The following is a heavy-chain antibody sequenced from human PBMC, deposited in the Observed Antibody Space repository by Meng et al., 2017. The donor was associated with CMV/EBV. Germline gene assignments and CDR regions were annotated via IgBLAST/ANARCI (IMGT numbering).Heavy chain of an antibody. CDR2: ISSSGSTI. CDR3: ARVGSYDFWSGYHYYFDY. CDR1: GFTFSSYE. J-gene: IGHJ4*02. D-gene: IGHD3-3*01. Sequence: GGSLRLSCAASGFTFSSYEMNWVRQAPGKGLEWVSYISSSGSTIYYADSVKGRFTISRDNAKNSLYLQMNSLRAEDTAAYYCARVGSYDFWSGYHYYFDYWGQGTLVTVSS. V-gene: IGHV3-48*03.